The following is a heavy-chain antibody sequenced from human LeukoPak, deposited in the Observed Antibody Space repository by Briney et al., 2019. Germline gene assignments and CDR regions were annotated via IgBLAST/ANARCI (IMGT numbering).Heavy chain of an antibody. CDR2: INQDGSEK. J-gene: IGHJ6*04. CDR1: GFTFTTNW. Sequence: GGSLRLSCAASGFTFTTNWMTWVRHAPGKGLEWVATINQDGSEKYYVDSVKGRFTISRDNAKNSLYLQMNSLRAEDTAVYYCAELGITMIGGVWGKGTTVTISS. V-gene: IGHV3-7*01. CDR3: AELGITMIGGV. D-gene: IGHD3-10*02.